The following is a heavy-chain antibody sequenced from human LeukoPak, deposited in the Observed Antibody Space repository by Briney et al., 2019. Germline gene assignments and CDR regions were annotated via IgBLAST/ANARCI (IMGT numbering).Heavy chain of an antibody. V-gene: IGHV4-34*01. J-gene: IGHJ6*02. D-gene: IGHD1-20*01. CDR2: INHSGST. CDR1: GGSLSGYY. Sequence: SETLSLTCAVYGGSLSGYYWSWIRQPPGKGLEWIGEINHSGSTNYNPSLKSRVTISVDTSKNQFSLKLSSVTAADTAVYYCARGPEGDNWNYYYYYGMDVWGQGTTVTVSS. CDR3: ARGPEGDNWNYYYYYGMDV.